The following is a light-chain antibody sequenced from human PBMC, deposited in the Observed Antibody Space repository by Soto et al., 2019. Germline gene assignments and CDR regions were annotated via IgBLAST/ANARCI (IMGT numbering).Light chain of an antibody. CDR3: QQLNAYQHS. J-gene: IGKJ4*01. V-gene: IGKV1-9*01. CDR2: GES. CDR1: QGISNY. Sequence: EIQLTQSPSFLSASVGDRVTITCRASQGISNYLAWYLQKPGKAPKLLISGESTLQSGVPSRFRGSGSGTELTLTVSSLQPEDFATYHCQQLNAYQHSFGGGTKVDIX.